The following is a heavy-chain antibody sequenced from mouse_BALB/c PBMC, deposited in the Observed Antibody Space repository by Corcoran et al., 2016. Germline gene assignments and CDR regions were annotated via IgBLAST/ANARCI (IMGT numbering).Heavy chain of an antibody. CDR1: GFNIKDTY. Sequence: EVQLQQSGAELVKPGASVKLSCTASGFNIKDTYMHWVKQRPEQGLEWIGRIDPANGNTKYDPKFQGKATITADISSNTAYLQLSSLTSEDTAVYYCARDEDDGLDYWGQGTTLTVSS. CDR3: ARDEDDGLDY. D-gene: IGHD2-3*01. V-gene: IGHV14-3*02. J-gene: IGHJ2*01. CDR2: IDPANGNT.